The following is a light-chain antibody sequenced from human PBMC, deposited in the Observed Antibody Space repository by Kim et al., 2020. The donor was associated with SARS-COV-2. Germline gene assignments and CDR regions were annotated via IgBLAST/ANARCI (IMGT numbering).Light chain of an antibody. J-gene: IGLJ2*01. V-gene: IGLV3-1*01. Sequence: SYELTQPPSVSVSPGQTASITCSGDKLGDKYACWYQQKPGQSPVLVIYQDTKRPSGIPERFSGSNSGNTATLTISGTQAMDEADYYCQSWDSITVLFGGG. CDR1: KLGDKY. CDR2: QDT. CDR3: QSWDSITVL.